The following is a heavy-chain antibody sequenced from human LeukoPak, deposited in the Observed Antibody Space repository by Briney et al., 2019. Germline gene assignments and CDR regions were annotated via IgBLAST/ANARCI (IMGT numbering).Heavy chain of an antibody. CDR3: AREGLTYYYDSSGYHDY. Sequence: GGPLRLSCAASGFTFSSYAMHWVRQAPGKGLEWVAVISYDGSNKYYADSVKGRFTISRDNSKNTLYLQMNSLRAEDTAVYYCAREGLTYYYDSSGYHDYWGQGTLVTVSS. CDR2: ISYDGSNK. V-gene: IGHV3-30-3*01. CDR1: GFTFSSYA. J-gene: IGHJ4*02. D-gene: IGHD3-22*01.